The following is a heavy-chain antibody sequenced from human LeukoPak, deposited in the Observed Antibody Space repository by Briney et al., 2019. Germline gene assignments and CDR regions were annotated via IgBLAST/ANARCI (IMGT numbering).Heavy chain of an antibody. CDR3: AIGYLGSYYYYMDV. CDR1: GYTFTSYD. J-gene: IGHJ6*03. D-gene: IGHD2-2*03. Sequence: GASVKVFCKASGYTFTSYDINWVRQATGQGLEWMGWMNPNSGNTGYAQKFQGRVTITRNTSISTAYMELSSLRSEDTAVYYCAIGYLGSYYYYMDVWGKGTTVTVSS. V-gene: IGHV1-8*03. CDR2: MNPNSGNT.